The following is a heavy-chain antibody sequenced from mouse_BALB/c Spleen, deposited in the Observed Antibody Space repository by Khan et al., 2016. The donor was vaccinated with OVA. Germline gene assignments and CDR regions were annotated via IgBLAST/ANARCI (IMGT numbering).Heavy chain of an antibody. Sequence: QIQLVQSGPELKKPGETVKISCKASGYTFTNYGMNWVKQAPGKGLKWMGWINTYTGEPTYADDFKGRFAFSLETSATTAYLQINNLKNEDTAAVFCARNGNYWYFDVWGAGTTVTVSS. CDR2: INTYTGEP. CDR3: ARNGNYWYFDV. CDR1: GYTFTNYG. D-gene: IGHD2-1*01. V-gene: IGHV9-3-1*01. J-gene: IGHJ1*01.